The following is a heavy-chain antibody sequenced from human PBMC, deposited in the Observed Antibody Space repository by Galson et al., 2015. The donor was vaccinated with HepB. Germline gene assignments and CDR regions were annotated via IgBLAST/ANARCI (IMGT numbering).Heavy chain of an antibody. J-gene: IGHJ3*02. CDR1: GVSISGGQYY. V-gene: IGHV4-39*01. D-gene: IGHD2-8*01. CDR2: IYFGGRT. Sequence: LSLTCAVSGVSISGGQYYWGWIRQSPTKGLDWIGSIYFGGRTYFSPSFQSRVAMSVDTSKNRLSLTLRSVTAADRAVYYCARPLVLNGRFTPGVGPFHIWGHGTMVTVSA. CDR3: ARPLVLNGRFTPGVGPFHI.